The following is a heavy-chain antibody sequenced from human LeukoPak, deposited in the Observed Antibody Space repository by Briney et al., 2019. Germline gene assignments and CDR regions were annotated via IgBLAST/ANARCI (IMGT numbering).Heavy chain of an antibody. CDR1: GYTFTSYD. V-gene: IGHV1-8*01. CDR3: ARKFIVVVPATVNYYYYYMDV. CDR2: MNPNSGNT. J-gene: IGHJ6*03. D-gene: IGHD2-2*01. Sequence: GASVKVSCKASGYTFTSYDINWVRQATGQGLEWMGWMNPNSGNTGYAQKFQGRVTMTRNTSISTAYMELSSLRSEDTAVYYCARKFIVVVPATVNYYYYYMDVWGKGTTVTVSS.